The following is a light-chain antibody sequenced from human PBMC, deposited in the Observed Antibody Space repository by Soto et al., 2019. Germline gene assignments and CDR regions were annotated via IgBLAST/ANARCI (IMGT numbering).Light chain of an antibody. Sequence: AIQLTQSPSSLSASVGDRVTITCRASQGISSALAWYQQKPGKAPKLLIYDASSLESGVPSRFSGSGSGTDFTLTISSLQPEDFATYYCQQFNNYGTFGPGTKVDIK. CDR3: QQFNNYGT. J-gene: IGKJ3*01. CDR2: DAS. CDR1: QGISSA. V-gene: IGKV1D-13*01.